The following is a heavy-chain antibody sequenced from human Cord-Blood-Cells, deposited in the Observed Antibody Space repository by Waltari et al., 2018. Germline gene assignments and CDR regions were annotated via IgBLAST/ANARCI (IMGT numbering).Heavy chain of an antibody. CDR2: IWYDGSNK. J-gene: IGHJ5*02. V-gene: IGHV3-33*01. CDR3: ARDFNWFDP. CDR1: GFPFSSYG. Sequence: QVQLVESGGGVVQPGMSLRLSCAASGFPFSSYGMHWVRQAPGKGLEWVAVIWYDGSNKYYADSVKGRFTISRDNSKNTLYLQMNSLRAEDTAVYYCARDFNWFDPWGQGTLVTVSS.